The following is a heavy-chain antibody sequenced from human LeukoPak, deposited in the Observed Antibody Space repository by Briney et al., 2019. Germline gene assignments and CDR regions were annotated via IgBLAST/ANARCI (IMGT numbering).Heavy chain of an antibody. CDR2: INGSGGRT. V-gene: IGHV3-23*01. D-gene: IGHD1-26*01. CDR3: ANSGSYYYFDY. J-gene: IGHJ4*02. CDR1: GFTFRSYA. Sequence: PGGSLRLSCAASGFTFRSYAMSWVRQAPGKGLEWVSGINGSGGRTYYADSVKGRFTISRDNSKNTLYLQMNSLRAEDTAVYYCANSGSYYYFDYWGQGTLVTVSS.